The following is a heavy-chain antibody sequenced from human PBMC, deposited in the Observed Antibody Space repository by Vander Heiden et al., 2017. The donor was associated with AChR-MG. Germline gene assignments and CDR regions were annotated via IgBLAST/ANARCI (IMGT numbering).Heavy chain of an antibody. J-gene: IGHJ4*02. CDR3: ARGPRCSSTSCYRLLYYFDY. V-gene: IGHV3-66*01. D-gene: IGHD2-2*01. CDR2: IYSGGST. Sequence: EVQLVASGGGLVQPGGSLRLSCAASAFSVSSNYMGRVRQAPGKGLGWVSVIYSGGSTYYADSVKGRFTISRDNSKNTLYLQMNSLRAEDTAVYYCARGPRCSSTSCYRLLYYFDYWGQGTLVTVSS. CDR1: AFSVSSNY.